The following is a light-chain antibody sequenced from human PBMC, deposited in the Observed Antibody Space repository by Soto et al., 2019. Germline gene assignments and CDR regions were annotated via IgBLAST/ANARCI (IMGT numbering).Light chain of an antibody. V-gene: IGLV2-14*01. J-gene: IGLJ1*01. CDR1: SSDVGGYNY. Sequence: QSALTQPASVSGSPGQSITISCTGTSSDVGGYNYVSWYQQHPGKAPKLMIYDVSNRPSGVSNRFSGSKSGNTASLTISGLQAEDEADYHCSSYTSSSTLYVFGTGTQLTVL. CDR2: DVS. CDR3: SSYTSSSTLYV.